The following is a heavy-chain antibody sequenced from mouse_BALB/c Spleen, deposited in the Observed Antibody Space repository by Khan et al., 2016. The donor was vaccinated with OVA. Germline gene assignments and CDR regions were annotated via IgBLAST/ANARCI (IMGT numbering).Heavy chain of an antibody. CDR2: IDPFSGDT. V-gene: IGHV1S135*01. J-gene: IGHJ3*01. CDR3: TRHGYVAWFAY. Sequence: VQLKESGPELMKPGASGKISCKASGYSFTTYYIHWVKQSPGKSLEWIGYIDPFSGDTTYNQKFKGMATLTVDKSSSTAYIHLSNLTSEDSAVYDCTRHGYVAWFAYWGQGTLVTVSA. D-gene: IGHD2-2*01. CDR1: GYSFTTYY.